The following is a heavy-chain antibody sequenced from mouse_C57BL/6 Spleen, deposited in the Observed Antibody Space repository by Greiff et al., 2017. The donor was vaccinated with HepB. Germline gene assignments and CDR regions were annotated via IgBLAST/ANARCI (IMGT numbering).Heavy chain of an antibody. J-gene: IGHJ4*01. V-gene: IGHV5-17*01. Sequence: EVQLQESGGGLVKPGGSLKLSCAASGFTFSDYGMHWVRQAPEKGLEWVAYISSGSSTIYYADTVKGRFTISRDNAKNTLFLQMTSLRSEDTAMYYCARLTTVVADYWGQGTSVTVSS. CDR2: ISSGSSTI. CDR3: ARLTTVVADY. CDR1: GFTFSDYG. D-gene: IGHD1-1*01.